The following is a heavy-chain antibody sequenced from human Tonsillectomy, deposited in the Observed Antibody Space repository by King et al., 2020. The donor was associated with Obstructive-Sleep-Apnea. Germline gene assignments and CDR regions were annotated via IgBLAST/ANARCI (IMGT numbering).Heavy chain of an antibody. Sequence: QLQESGPGLVKPSETLSLTCTVSGGSIGSNSYYWGWIRQPPGKGLEWIGNTYYTGTTYYNPSPKCRVTISVATSKNQFSWILPSVTAADTAVYYCASESLYYYDSSGYYYRTPDYWGQGTLVTVSS. J-gene: IGHJ4*02. D-gene: IGHD3-22*01. CDR2: TYYTGTT. CDR1: GGSIGSNSYY. V-gene: IGHV4-39*07. CDR3: ASESLYYYDSSGYYYRTPDY.